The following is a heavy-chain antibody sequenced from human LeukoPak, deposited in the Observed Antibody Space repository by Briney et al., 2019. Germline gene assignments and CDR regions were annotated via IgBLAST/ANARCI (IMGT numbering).Heavy chain of an antibody. CDR2: IIPILGIA. CDR3: ALSSSQTLDI. V-gene: IGHV1-69*04. D-gene: IGHD6-13*01. Sequence: ASVKVSCKASGYTFTSYGISWVRQAPGQGLEWMGRIIPILGIANYAQKFQGRVTITADKSTSTAYMELSSLRSEDTAVYYCALSSSQTLDIWGQGTMVTVSS. J-gene: IGHJ3*02. CDR1: GYTFTSYG.